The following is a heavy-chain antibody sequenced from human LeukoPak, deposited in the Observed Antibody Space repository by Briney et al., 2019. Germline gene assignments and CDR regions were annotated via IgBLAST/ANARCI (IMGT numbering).Heavy chain of an antibody. V-gene: IGHV3-30*04. CDR2: ISYDGSNK. J-gene: IGHJ4*02. CDR3: AKESDLYFDY. Sequence: PGGSLRLSCAASGFTFSSYAMHWVRQAPGKGLEWVAVISYDGSNKYYADSVKGRFTISRDNSKNTLYLQMNSLRAEDTAVYYCAKESDLYFDYWGQGTLVTVSS. CDR1: GFTFSSYA.